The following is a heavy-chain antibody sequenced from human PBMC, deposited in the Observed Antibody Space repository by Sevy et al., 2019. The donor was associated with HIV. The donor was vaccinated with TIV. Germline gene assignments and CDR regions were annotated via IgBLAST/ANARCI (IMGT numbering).Heavy chain of an antibody. CDR1: GFTFSNYA. CDR2: IFRSGDVT. J-gene: IGHJ3*02. D-gene: IGHD3-22*01. CDR3: AGARYDSSGSFDAFDI. Sequence: GGSLRLSCTGSGFTFSNYAMNWVRQAPGKGLEWFSTIFRSGDVTYYADSVKGRFTISRDNSRNTLFLQMKSLRAEDTAVYYCAGARYDSSGSFDAFDIWGQGTMVTVSS. V-gene: IGHV3-23*01.